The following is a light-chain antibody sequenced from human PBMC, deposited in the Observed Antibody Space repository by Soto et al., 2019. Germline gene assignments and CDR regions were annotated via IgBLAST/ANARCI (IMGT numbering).Light chain of an antibody. V-gene: IGKV3-20*01. CDR3: HQYATSPQT. Sequence: EIVLTQSPGALSLSPGERATLSGRASQSVPKNYLAWYQHKPGQAPRLLIYGPSSRATGIPDRFSGSGSGTDFTLSISRLEPEDFAVYYCHQYATSPQTFGHGTKVEIK. CDR1: QSVPKNY. CDR2: GPS. J-gene: IGKJ1*01.